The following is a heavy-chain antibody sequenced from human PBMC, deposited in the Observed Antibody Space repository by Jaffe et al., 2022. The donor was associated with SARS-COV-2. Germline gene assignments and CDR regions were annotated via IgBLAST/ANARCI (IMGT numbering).Heavy chain of an antibody. D-gene: IGHD6-13*01. CDR2: IYYSGST. V-gene: IGHV4-39*01. Sequence: QLQLQESGPGLVKPSETLSLTCTVSGGSISSSSYYWGWIRQPPGKGLEWIGSIYYSGSTYYNPSLKSRVTISVDTSKNQFSLKLSSVTAADTAVYYCARQTGYSRNHFDYWGQGTLVTVSS. CDR1: GGSISSSSYY. J-gene: IGHJ4*02. CDR3: ARQTGYSRNHFDY.